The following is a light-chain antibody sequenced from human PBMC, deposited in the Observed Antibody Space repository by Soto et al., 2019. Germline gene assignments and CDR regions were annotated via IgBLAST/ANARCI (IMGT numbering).Light chain of an antibody. J-gene: IGKJ4*01. CDR1: QSISSW. CDR2: DAS. V-gene: IGKV1-5*01. CDR3: QQYNNYPLT. Sequence: DIQMTQSPFTLSASVGERVTITCRASQSISSWLAWYQQKPGKAPNLLIYDASSLESGVPSRFSGSGSGTEFTLTISSLQPDDFATYYCQQYNNYPLTFGGGTKVDIK.